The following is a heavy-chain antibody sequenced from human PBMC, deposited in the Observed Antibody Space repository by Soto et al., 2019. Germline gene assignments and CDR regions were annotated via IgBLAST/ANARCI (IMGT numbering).Heavy chain of an antibody. Sequence: QVQLVESGGGVVQPGRSLRLSCAVSGFTVSTYGMHWVRQAPGKGLEWVAVISRDGGTKYYADSVKGRFTISRDNSRNTLFLEMNSLRSDDMAVYYCGGEVASGCWGQGTLGTVSS. J-gene: IGHJ4*02. V-gene: IGHV3-30*03. CDR2: ISRDGGTK. CDR1: GFTVSTYG. D-gene: IGHD2-21*01. CDR3: GGEVASGC.